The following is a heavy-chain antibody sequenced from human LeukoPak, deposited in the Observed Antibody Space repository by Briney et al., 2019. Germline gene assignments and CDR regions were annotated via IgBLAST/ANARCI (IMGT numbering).Heavy chain of an antibody. CDR2: ISSSSSTI. J-gene: IGHJ4*02. D-gene: IGHD5-24*01. V-gene: IGHV3-48*01. Sequence: QSGGSLRLSCAASGFTFSSYSMNWVRQAPGKGLEWVSYISSSSSTIYYADSVKGRFTISRDNAKNSLYLQMNSLRAEDTAVYYCARDPHGYNSYFDYWGQGTLVTVSS. CDR3: ARDPHGYNSYFDY. CDR1: GFTFSSYS.